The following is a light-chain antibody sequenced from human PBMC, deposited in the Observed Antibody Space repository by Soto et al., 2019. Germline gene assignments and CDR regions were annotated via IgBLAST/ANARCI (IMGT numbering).Light chain of an antibody. J-gene: IGKJ1*01. CDR1: QSVSSN. Sequence: EIVMTQSPATLSVSPGERATLSCRASQSVSSNLAWYQQKPGQAPRLLIYGASTRATGVTARFSGSGSGTEFTLTISSLQSEDFAVYYCQQYNNWPPTFGQGTKV. CDR2: GAS. CDR3: QQYNNWPPT. V-gene: IGKV3-15*01.